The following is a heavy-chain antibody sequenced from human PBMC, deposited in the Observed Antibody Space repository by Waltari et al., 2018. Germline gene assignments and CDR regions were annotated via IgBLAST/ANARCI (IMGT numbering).Heavy chain of an antibody. J-gene: IGHJ4*02. D-gene: IGHD2-15*01. CDR1: GFTFSSYW. V-gene: IGHV3-7*01. Sequence: EVQLVESGGGLVQPGGSLRLSCVVSGFTFSSYWMSWVRQAPGKGLEGVENIKQDGSEKYYGDAVKGRFNISRDNAKNTLYLQMNSLRAEDTAGYYCARDGPDCSGGSCYSVWGQGTLVTVSS. CDR3: ARDGPDCSGGSCYSV. CDR2: IKQDGSEK.